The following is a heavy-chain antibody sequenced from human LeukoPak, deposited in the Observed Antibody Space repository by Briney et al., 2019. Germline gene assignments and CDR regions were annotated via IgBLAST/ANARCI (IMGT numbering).Heavy chain of an antibody. Sequence: GGSLRLSCAASGFTFSSYAMHWVRQAPGKGLEWMAVISYDGSNKYYADSVKGRFTISRDNSKNTLYLQMNSLRAEDTAVYYCAKAPSGSAPPDYWGQGTLVTVSS. CDR3: AKAPSGSAPPDY. CDR1: GFTFSSYA. J-gene: IGHJ4*02. V-gene: IGHV3-30*18. CDR2: ISYDGSNK. D-gene: IGHD3-10*01.